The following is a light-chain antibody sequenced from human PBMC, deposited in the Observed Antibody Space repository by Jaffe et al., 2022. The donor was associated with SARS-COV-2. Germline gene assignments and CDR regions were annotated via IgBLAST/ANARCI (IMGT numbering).Light chain of an antibody. V-gene: IGKV1-16*02. CDR2: AAS. CDR1: QDINNY. Sequence: DIQMTQSPSSLSASVGDRVTITCRASQDINNYLAWFQQKPGKAPKALISAASSLQSGVPSKFSGSGSGTDFTLIISSLQPEDFATYYCQQYRSYPYTFGGGTTVEIK. CDR3: QQYRSYPYT. J-gene: IGKJ4*01.